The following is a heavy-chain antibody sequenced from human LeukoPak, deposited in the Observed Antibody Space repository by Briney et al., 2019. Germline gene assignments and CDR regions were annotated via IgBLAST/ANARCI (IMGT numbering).Heavy chain of an antibody. J-gene: IGHJ4*02. CDR2: IHWNGGST. Sequence: GGSLRLSCAASGFTFDDYGMSWVRQAPGKGLEWVSGIHWNGGSTGYADSVKGRFTISRDNAKNSLYLQMSSLRAEDTALYYCARGYCSGGSCYWSGAFFDYWGQGTLVTVSS. D-gene: IGHD2-15*01. CDR1: GFTFDDYG. V-gene: IGHV3-20*04. CDR3: ARGYCSGGSCYWSGAFFDY.